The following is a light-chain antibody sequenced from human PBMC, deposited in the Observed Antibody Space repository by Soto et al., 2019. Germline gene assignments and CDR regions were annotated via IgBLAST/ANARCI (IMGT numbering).Light chain of an antibody. CDR1: SSNIGAPFD. V-gene: IGLV1-40*01. Sequence: QSVLTQPPPVSGAPGQRVTISCSGSSSNIGAPFDVHWYQQVPGSAPKIVIYGNDNRPSGVPGRFSGSKSGTSASLAITGLQAEDEADYFCQSYDNSLSAWVFGGGTKVTVL. CDR3: QSYDNSLSAWV. CDR2: GND. J-gene: IGLJ3*02.